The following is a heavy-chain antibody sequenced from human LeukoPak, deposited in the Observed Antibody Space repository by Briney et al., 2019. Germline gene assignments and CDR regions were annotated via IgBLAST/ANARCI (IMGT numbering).Heavy chain of an antibody. Sequence: SETLSLTCAVYGGSFSGYYWSWIRQPPGKGLEWIGEINHSGSTNYNPSLKSRVTISVDTSKNQFSLKLSSVTAADTAVYYCATGYSSRYWGQGTLVTVSS. D-gene: IGHD6-13*01. CDR3: ATGYSSRY. CDR1: GGSFSGYY. J-gene: IGHJ4*02. V-gene: IGHV4-34*01. CDR2: INHSGST.